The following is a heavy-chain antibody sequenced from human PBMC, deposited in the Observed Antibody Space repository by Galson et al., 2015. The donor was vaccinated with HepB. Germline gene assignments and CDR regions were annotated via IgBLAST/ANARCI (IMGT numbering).Heavy chain of an antibody. Sequence: SVKVSCKASGFTFTSSAVQWVRQARGQRLEWIGWIAVGSGNTNYAQKFQERVTITRDMSTSTAYMELSSLRSEDTAVCYCAAASTLLVAGDYYYGMDVWGQGTTVTVSS. CDR3: AAASTLLVAGDYYYGMDV. J-gene: IGHJ6*02. D-gene: IGHD6-19*01. V-gene: IGHV1-58*01. CDR2: IAVGSGNT. CDR1: GFTFTSSA.